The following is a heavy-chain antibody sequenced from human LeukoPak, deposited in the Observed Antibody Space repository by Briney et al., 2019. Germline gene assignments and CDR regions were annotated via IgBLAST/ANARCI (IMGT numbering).Heavy chain of an antibody. V-gene: IGHV3-11*01. J-gene: IGHJ5*01. CDR1: GFTFSGYY. D-gene: IGHD2-8*01. CDR2: ISNVGTTT. CDR3: VRERGNGWFDY. Sequence: GGSLRLSCAASGFTFSGYYMTWIRQAPGKGPEWISYISNVGTTTLYADSVTGRFTISRDNAKSSLFLQMSSLRADDTAVYYCVRERGNGWFDYWGQGTLVTVSS.